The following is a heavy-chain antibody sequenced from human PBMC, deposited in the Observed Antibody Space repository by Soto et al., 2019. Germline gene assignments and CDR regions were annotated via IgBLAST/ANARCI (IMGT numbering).Heavy chain of an antibody. CDR2: IYYSGST. V-gene: IGHV4-61*01. J-gene: IGHJ4*02. Sequence: SETLSLTCTVSGGSVSSGSYYWSWIRQPPGKGLEWIGYIYYSGSTNYNPSLKSRVTISVDTSKNQFSLKLSSVTAADTAVYYCARDRQEDRFDYWGQGTLVTVSS. CDR3: ARDRQEDRFDY. CDR1: GGSVSSGSYY. D-gene: IGHD3-22*01.